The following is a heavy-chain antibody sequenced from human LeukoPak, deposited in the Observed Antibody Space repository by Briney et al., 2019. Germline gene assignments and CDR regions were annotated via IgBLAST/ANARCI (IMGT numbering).Heavy chain of an antibody. Sequence: GGSLRLSCAASGFTFSDYYMSWIRQAPGKGLEWVSYISSSGTSIYYADSVKGRFALSGDNAKNSLYLQMNSLRAEDTAVYYCARGLTGRYILTGYYNDYWGQGTLVTVSS. J-gene: IGHJ4*02. CDR2: ISSSGTSI. CDR3: ARGLTGRYILTGYYNDY. D-gene: IGHD3-9*01. V-gene: IGHV3-11*01. CDR1: GFTFSDYY.